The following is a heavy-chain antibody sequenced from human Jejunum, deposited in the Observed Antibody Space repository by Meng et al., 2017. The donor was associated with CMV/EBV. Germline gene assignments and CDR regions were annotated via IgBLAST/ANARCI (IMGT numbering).Heavy chain of an antibody. V-gene: IGHV4-31*02. CDR1: GDRNGSGGNK. CDR3: ARDHTATRGLDY. J-gene: IGHJ4*02. Sequence: TVTGDRNGSGGNKWTRNGKHQGKALEWIGNIYTRGNKYYNPYIQSRITISLETSENRFSLRLTSVTAADTAIYFCARDHTATRGLDYWGQGTLVTVSS. CDR2: IYTRGNK. D-gene: IGHD4-11*01.